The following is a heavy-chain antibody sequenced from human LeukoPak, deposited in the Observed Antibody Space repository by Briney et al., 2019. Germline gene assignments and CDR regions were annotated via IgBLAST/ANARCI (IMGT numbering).Heavy chain of an antibody. CDR3: ARRTPKYYYDSSDFTFDY. J-gene: IGHJ4*02. Sequence: SETLSLTCAVYGGSFSGYYWSWIRQPPGKGLEWIGEINHSESTNYNPSLKSRVTISVDTSKNQFSLKLSSVTAADTAVYYCARRTPKYYYDSSDFTFDYWGQGTLVTVSS. V-gene: IGHV4-34*01. D-gene: IGHD3-22*01. CDR1: GGSFSGYY. CDR2: INHSEST.